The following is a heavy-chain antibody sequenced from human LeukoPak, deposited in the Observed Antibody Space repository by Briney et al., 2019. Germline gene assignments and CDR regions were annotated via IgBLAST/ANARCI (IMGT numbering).Heavy chain of an antibody. V-gene: IGHV4-39*07. CDR3: ARQRKRWMQLSNGDYYFDY. CDR1: GGSISSSSYY. Sequence: SETLSLTCTVSGGSISSSSYYWGWIRQPPGKGLEWIGSIYYSGSTYYNPSLKSRVTISVDTSKNQFSLKLSSVTAADTAVYYCARQRKRWMQLSNGDYYFDYWGQGTLVTVSS. J-gene: IGHJ4*02. D-gene: IGHD5-18*01. CDR2: IYYSGST.